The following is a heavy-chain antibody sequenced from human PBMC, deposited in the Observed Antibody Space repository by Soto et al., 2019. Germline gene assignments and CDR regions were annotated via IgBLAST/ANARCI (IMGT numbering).Heavy chain of an antibody. CDR2: IIPIFGTA. CDR3: ARIYGGNVPHFDY. V-gene: IGHV1-69*13. D-gene: IGHD4-17*01. CDR1: GGTFSSYA. Sequence: SVKVSCKASGGTFSSYAISWVRQAPGQGLEWMGGIIPIFGTANYAQKFQGRVTITADESTSTAYMELSSLRSEDTAVYYCARIYGGNVPHFDYWGQGTLVTVSS. J-gene: IGHJ4*02.